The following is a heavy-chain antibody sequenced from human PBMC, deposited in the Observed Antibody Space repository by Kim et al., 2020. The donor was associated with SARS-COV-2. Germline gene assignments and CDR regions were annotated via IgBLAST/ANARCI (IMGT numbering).Heavy chain of an antibody. D-gene: IGHD2-21*02. CDR1: GGSISSYY. Sequence: SETLSLTCTVSGGSISSYYWGWIRQPPGKGLDYIGCIYHDGSNYYNPSLKSRVTIYMDTSKNQFSLKLSSVTAADTAVYYCARLNVGSPFDPWGQGTLVTVSS. J-gene: IGHJ5*02. CDR3: ARLNVGSPFDP. CDR2: IYHDGSN. V-gene: IGHV4-59*04.